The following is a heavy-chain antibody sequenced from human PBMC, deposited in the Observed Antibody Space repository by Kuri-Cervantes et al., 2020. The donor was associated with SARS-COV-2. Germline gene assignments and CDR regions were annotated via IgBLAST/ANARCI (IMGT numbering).Heavy chain of an antibody. J-gene: IGHJ6*02. D-gene: IGHD3-16*01. CDR2: IYYSGSA. CDR1: GGSISSYY. Sequence: SETLSLTCTVSGGSISSYYWSWIRQPPGKGLEWIGYIYYSGSANYNPSLKSRVTISVDTSKNQFSLKLSSVTAADTAVYYCASISPLGYYYGMDVWGQGTTVTVSS. V-gene: IGHV4-59*12. CDR3: ASISPLGYYYGMDV.